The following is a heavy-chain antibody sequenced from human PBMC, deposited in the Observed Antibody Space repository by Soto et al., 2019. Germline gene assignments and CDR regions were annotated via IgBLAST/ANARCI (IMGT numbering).Heavy chain of an antibody. J-gene: IGHJ5*02. D-gene: IGHD4-17*01. CDR3: ARGPDYGDYGGWYWFDH. CDR2: LSSSSSTI. Sequence: EVQLVESGGGLVQPGGSLRLSCAASGFTFSSYSRNWVRQAPGKGLEWVSYLSSSSSTIYYADSVKGRFTIFRDNAKNALYLKMKSLRAEDTAGYYCARGPDYGDYGGWYWFDHWGQGTMVTVSS. CDR1: GFTFSSYS. V-gene: IGHV3-48*01.